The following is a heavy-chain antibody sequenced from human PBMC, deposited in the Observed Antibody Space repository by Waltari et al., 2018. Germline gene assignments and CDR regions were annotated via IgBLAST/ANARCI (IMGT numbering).Heavy chain of an antibody. CDR1: GGTFTRHS. D-gene: IGHD3-22*01. Sequence: QVQLVQSGAAAEKPGSSVRVPCRASGGTFTRHSVNWVRQAPGKGLEWMGRIMPDISETKYAVKFQGRITITADKSTGTVYMELSSLRSDDTAVYYCAGGDGGYYYHKMDVWGQGTTVTVSS. CDR2: IMPDISET. V-gene: IGHV1-69*02. CDR3: AGGDGGYYYHKMDV. J-gene: IGHJ6*02.